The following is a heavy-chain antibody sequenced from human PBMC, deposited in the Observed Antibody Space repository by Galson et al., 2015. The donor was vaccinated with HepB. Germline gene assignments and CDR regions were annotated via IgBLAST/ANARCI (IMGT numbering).Heavy chain of an antibody. D-gene: IGHD3-22*01. CDR1: GFTFSSYA. Sequence: SLRLSCAASGFTFSSYAMHWVRQAPGKGLEWVAFISHDGDNKFYADSVRGRFTISRDNSKNTLSLQMNNLGAEDTAVFHCAKAHTFFYYDSRGVIDYWGQGTMVTVSS. V-gene: IGHV3-30*18. J-gene: IGHJ4*02. CDR2: ISHDGDNK. CDR3: AKAHTFFYYDSRGVIDY.